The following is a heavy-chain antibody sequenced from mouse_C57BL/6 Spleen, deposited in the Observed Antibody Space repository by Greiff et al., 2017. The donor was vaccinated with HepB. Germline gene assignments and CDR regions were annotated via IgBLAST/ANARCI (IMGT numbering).Heavy chain of an antibody. Sequence: QVQLQQSGAELVRPGTSVKMSCKASGYTFTNYWIGWAKQRPGHGLEWIGDIYPGGGYTNYNEKFKGKATLTADKSSSTAYMQFSSLTSEDSAIYCCAREGLGLVYYFDYWGQGTTLTVSS. CDR3: AREGLGLVYYFDY. J-gene: IGHJ2*01. CDR1: GYTFTNYW. CDR2: IYPGGGYT. V-gene: IGHV1-63*01. D-gene: IGHD3-3*01.